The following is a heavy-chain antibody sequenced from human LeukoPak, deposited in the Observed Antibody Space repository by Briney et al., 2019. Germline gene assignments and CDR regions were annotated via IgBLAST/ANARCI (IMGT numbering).Heavy chain of an antibody. D-gene: IGHD6-13*01. CDR1: GYTFTDKY. CDR3: ARGPPEGYSSSWYWFDP. Sequence: ASVKVSCKASGYTFTDKYMHWVRQAPGQGLEWMGWINPYSGGTVYAQKFQDRVTMTTDTSTSTAYMELRSLRSDDRAVYYCARGPPEGYSSSWYWFDPWGQGTLVTVSS. CDR2: INPYSGGT. V-gene: IGHV1-2*02. J-gene: IGHJ5*02.